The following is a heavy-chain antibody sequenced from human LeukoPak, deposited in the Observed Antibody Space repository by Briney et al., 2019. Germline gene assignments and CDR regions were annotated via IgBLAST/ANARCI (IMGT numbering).Heavy chain of an antibody. CDR3: ARDMFCCGSSSWYYMDV. J-gene: IGHJ6*03. CDR1: GYTFTSYY. D-gene: IGHD6-13*01. CDR2: INPSGGST. Sequence: GASVKVSCKASGYTFTSYYMHWVRQAPGQGLEWMGIINPSGGSTAYAQKFQGRVTMTRDMSTSTVYMDLSSLRSEDTAVYYCARDMFCCGSSSWYYMDVWGKGTTVTVSS. V-gene: IGHV1-46*01.